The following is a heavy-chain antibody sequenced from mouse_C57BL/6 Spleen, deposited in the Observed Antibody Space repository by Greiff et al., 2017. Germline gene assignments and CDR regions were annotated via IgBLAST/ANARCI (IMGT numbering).Heavy chain of an antibody. Sequence: QVQLQPPGAELVKPGASVKMSCKASGYTFPSYWITWVKQRPGQGLEWIGDIYPGSGSTNYNEKFKSKATLTVDTSSSTAYMQLSRLTSEDSAVYDCASYYDYDGWFAYWGQGTLVTVAA. CDR3: ASYYDYDGWFAY. J-gene: IGHJ3*01. CDR1: GYTFPSYW. V-gene: IGHV1-55*01. D-gene: IGHD2-4*01. CDR2: IYPGSGST.